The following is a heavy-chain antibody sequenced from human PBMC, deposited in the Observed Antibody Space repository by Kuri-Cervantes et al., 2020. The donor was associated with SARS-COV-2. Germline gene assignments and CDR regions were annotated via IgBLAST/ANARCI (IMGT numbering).Heavy chain of an antibody. CDR3: AREGGGYCSSSSCFSLDH. D-gene: IGHD2-2*01. Sequence: LSLTCTVSGGSISSSSYYWGWIRQAPGKGLEWISYISISGSTKYYADSVRGRFTISRDNVKNSLFLQMTSLRAEDTAVYYCAREGGGYCSSSSCFSLDHWGQGALVTVSS. J-gene: IGHJ4*02. CDR1: GGSISSSSYY. CDR2: ISISGSTK. V-gene: IGHV3-11*04.